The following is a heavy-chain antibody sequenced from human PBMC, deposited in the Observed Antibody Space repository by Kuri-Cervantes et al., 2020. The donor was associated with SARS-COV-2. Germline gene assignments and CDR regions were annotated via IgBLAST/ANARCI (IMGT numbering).Heavy chain of an antibody. D-gene: IGHD6-6*01. V-gene: IGHV4-34*01. Sequence: SETLSLTCAVYGGSFSGYYWGWIRQPPGKGLEWIGSIYYSGSTYYNPSLKSRVTISVDTSKNQFSLKLSSVTAADTAVYYCARVMSTSSIAARPRPYYFDYWGQGTLVTVSS. J-gene: IGHJ4*02. CDR3: ARVMSTSSIAARPRPYYFDY. CDR1: GGSFSGYY. CDR2: IYYSGST.